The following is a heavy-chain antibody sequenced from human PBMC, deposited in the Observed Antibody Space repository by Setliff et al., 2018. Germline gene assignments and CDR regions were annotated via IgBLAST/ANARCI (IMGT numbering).Heavy chain of an antibody. CDR1: GYTFTNYG. J-gene: IGHJ4*02. Sequence: VSCKASGYTFTNYGVTWVRQAPGQGLEWMGWIGAYNGNTYNAHKFQGRVTMTSDTSTSTAYMELRSLRSDDTAVYYCARVTIAVAGYFDFWGQGTLVTVSS. V-gene: IGHV1-18*01. D-gene: IGHD6-19*01. CDR2: IGAYNGNT. CDR3: ARVTIAVAGYFDF.